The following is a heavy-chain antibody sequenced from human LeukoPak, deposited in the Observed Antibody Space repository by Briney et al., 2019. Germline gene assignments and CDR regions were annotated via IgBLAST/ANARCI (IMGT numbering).Heavy chain of an antibody. CDR1: GFTFNSYA. D-gene: IGHD3-16*01. J-gene: IGHJ3*02. V-gene: IGHV3-23*01. CDR2: FSGSGGST. Sequence: GGSLRLSCAASGFTFNSYAMSWVRQAPGKGLEWVSTFSGSGGSTHYADSVKGRFTISRDNSKNTLYLQMNSLRAEDTAVFYCAKDRDDYVWGSYLGAFDIWGQGTMVTVSS. CDR3: AKDRDDYVWGSYLGAFDI.